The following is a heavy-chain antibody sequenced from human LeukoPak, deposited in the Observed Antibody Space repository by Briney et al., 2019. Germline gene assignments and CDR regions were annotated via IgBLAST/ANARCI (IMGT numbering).Heavy chain of an antibody. CDR1: GFTFSTYT. CDR2: ILPDGSQK. D-gene: IGHD6-13*01. Sequence: GGSLRLSCAASGFTFSTYTMYWVRHPPGKGLEWVANILPDGSQKYYVDSVKGRFTISRDNPKNSLYLQINSLRAEDTAVYYCGRLAHNAWYAIDYWGQGTLVTVSS. V-gene: IGHV3-7*01. J-gene: IGHJ4*02. CDR3: GRLAHNAWYAIDY.